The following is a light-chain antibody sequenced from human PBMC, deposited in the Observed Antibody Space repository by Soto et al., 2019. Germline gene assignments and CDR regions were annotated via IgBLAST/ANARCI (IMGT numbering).Light chain of an antibody. CDR2: EVN. CDR3: ATWDDDLYTPI. V-gene: IGLV2-14*01. Sequence: QSVLTQPASVSGSPGQSITISCTGTSSDVGGYNYVSWYQQHPGKAPKLMIYEVNDRPSGVSNRFSGSKSGNTASLTISGLQAEDEADYYCATWDDDLYTPIIGGGTKLTVL. J-gene: IGLJ2*01. CDR1: SSDVGGYNY.